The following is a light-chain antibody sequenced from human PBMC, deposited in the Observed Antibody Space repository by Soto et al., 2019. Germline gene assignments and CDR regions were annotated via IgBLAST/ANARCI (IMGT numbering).Light chain of an antibody. V-gene: IGKV1-9*01. CDR2: AAS. Sequence: EIQLTQSPSFLSASVGDRVTITCRASQAISSSLAWYQHNPGKAPKLLIYAASTLQNGVPSSFSGSGSGTEFTLTISSLQPEDFATYYCQHLNDYRYTFGQGTKVDIK. CDR1: QAISSS. CDR3: QHLNDYRYT. J-gene: IGKJ2*01.